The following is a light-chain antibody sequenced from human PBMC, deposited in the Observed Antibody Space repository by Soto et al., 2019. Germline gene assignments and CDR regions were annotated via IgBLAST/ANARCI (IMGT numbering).Light chain of an antibody. CDR3: QQYNDWPPWT. V-gene: IGKV3-15*01. CDR2: GAS. Sequence: EIVLTQSPATLSVSPGDRATLSCRASQTVSSNLAWYQQRPGQAPRLLIYGASTRATGIPARFSGSGSETEFTLTISSLQSEDFAVYHCQQYNDWPPWTFGQGTKVEIK. CDR1: QTVSSN. J-gene: IGKJ1*01.